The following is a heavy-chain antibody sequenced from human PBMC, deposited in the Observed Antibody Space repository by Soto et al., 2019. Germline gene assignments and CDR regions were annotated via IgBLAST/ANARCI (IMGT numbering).Heavy chain of an antibody. D-gene: IGHD3-16*02. J-gene: IGHJ3*02. CDR1: GYTFTSYY. CDR3: ARDDYDYIWGSYPLNAFDI. CDR2: INPSGGST. Sequence: ASVKVSCKASGYTFTSYYMHWVRQAPGQGLEWMGIINPSGGSTSYAQKFQGRVTMTRDTSTSTVYMELSSLRSEDTAVYYCARDDYDYIWGSYPLNAFDIWGQGTMVTVS. V-gene: IGHV1-46*03.